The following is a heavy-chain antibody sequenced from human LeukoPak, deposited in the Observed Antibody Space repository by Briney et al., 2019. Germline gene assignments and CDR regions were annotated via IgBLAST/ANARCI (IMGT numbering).Heavy chain of an antibody. J-gene: IGHJ6*02. CDR1: GGSISSSSYY. CDR3: ARIAGAHYYYYGMDV. CDR2: IYYSGST. D-gene: IGHD7-27*01. V-gene: IGHV4-39*01. Sequence: PSETLSLTCTVSGGSISSSSYYWGWIRQPPGKGLEWIGSIYYSGSTYYNPSLKSRVTISVDTSKNQFSLKLSSVTAADTAVYYCARIAGAHYYYYGMDVWGQGTTVTVSS.